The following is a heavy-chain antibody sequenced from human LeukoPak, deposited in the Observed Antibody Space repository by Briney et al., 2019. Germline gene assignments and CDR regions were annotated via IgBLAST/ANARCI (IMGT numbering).Heavy chain of an antibody. J-gene: IGHJ4*02. CDR3: ARASSGLIIDY. CDR2: IYSGGST. Sequence: PGGSPRLSCAASGFTVSSNYMSWVRQAPGKGLEWVSVIYSGGSTYYADSVKGRFTISRDNSKNTLYLQMNSLRAEDTAVYYCARASSGLIIDYWGQGTLVTVSS. V-gene: IGHV3-66*01. D-gene: IGHD6-19*01. CDR1: GFTVSSNY.